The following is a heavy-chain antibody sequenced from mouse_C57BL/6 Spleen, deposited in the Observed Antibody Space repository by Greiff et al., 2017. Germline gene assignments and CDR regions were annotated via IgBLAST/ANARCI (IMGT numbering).Heavy chain of an antibody. CDR2: MSSGGSYT. CDR1: GFTFSSYG. CDR3: ARQDPYFDY. Sequence: EVKLVESGGDLVKPGGSLKLSCAASGFTFSSYGMSWVRQTPDKRLEWVATMSSGGSYTYYPDSVKGRFTISRDNAKNTLYLQMSSLKSEDTAMYYCARQDPYFDYWGQGTTLTVSS. V-gene: IGHV5-6*02. J-gene: IGHJ2*01.